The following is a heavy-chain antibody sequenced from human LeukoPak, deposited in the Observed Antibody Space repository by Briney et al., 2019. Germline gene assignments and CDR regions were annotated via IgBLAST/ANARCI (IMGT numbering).Heavy chain of an antibody. CDR2: IYSNGNT. J-gene: IGHJ4*02. D-gene: IGHD5-12*01. CDR3: AKTSYSGYSQGDY. Sequence: PSETLSLTCTVSGYSISSFYWTWIRQPPGKGLEWIGYIYSNGNTKYNPSLESRVTLAVDTSKNQFSLKLNSVTAADTAVYYCAKTSYSGYSQGDYWGQGALVTVSS. V-gene: IGHV4-4*09. CDR1: GYSISSFY.